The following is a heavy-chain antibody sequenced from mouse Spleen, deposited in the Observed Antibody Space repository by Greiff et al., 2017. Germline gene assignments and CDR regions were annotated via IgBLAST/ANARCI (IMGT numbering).Heavy chain of an antibody. CDR3: ARSDYGSSYVYFDV. Sequence: VQLQQSGAELARPGASVKLSCKASGYTFTSYGISWVKQRTGQGLEWIGEIYPRSGNTYYNEKFKGKATLTADKSSSTAYMELRSLTSEDSAVYFCARSDYGSSYVYFDVWGTGTTVTVSS. J-gene: IGHJ1*03. D-gene: IGHD1-1*01. V-gene: IGHV1-81*01. CDR2: IYPRSGNT. CDR1: GYTFTSYG.